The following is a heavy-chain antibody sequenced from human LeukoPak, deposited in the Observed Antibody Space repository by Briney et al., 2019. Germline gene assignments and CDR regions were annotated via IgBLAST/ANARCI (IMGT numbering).Heavy chain of an antibody. CDR3: ATWRTAKTGFDY. V-gene: IGHV4-39*01. CDR1: GGSISNNNYY. Sequence: KPSETLSLTCTVSGGSISNNNYYWAWIRQPPGKGLECIGSIYYSGSPYYNPSLKSRVTISVDTSKNQFSLRLSSVIAADTAVYYCATWRTAKTGFDYWGQGTLVTVSS. D-gene: IGHD1-1*01. CDR2: IYYSGSP. J-gene: IGHJ4*02.